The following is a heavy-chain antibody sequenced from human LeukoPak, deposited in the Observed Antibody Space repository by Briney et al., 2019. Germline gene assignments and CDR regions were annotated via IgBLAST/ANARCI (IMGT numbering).Heavy chain of an antibody. CDR2: INWNGGST. J-gene: IGHJ4*02. CDR3: ARGEFSGLDY. V-gene: IGHV3-20*04. D-gene: IGHD5-12*01. Sequence: PGGSLRLSCAASGFTFDDYGMSWVRQAPGKGLEWVSGINWNGGSTGYADSVKGRFTISRDNPKNTLWLQLNSLTTDDTAVYYCARGEFSGLDYWGQGTLVTVSS. CDR1: GFTFDDYG.